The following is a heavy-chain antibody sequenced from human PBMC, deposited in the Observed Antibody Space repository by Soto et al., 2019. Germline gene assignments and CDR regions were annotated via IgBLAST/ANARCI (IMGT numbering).Heavy chain of an antibody. CDR3: ATQAGIGGGDVLGYNWFDP. CDR2: INHSGST. D-gene: IGHD2-21*02. V-gene: IGHV4-34*01. J-gene: IGHJ5*02. CDR1: GGSFSGYY. Sequence: QVQLQQWGAGRLKPSETLSLTCAVYGGSFSGYYWSWIRQPPGKGLEWIGEINHSGSTNYNPSLKSRVTISVDTSKNQFSLKLSSVTAADTAVYYCATQAGIGGGDVLGYNWFDPWGQGTLVTVSS.